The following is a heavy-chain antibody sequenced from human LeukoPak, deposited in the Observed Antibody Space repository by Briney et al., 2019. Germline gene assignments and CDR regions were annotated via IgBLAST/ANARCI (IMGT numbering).Heavy chain of an antibody. CDR3: ARIITGIDY. CDR2: IYHSGST. V-gene: IGHV4-38-2*02. D-gene: IGHD1-20*01. CDR1: GYSISSGYY. J-gene: IGHJ4*02. Sequence: SETLSLTCTVSGYSISSGYYWGWIRQPPGKGLEWIGSIYHSGSTYYNPSLKSRVTISVDTSKNQFSLKLSSVTAADTAVYYCARIITGIDYWGQGTLVTVSS.